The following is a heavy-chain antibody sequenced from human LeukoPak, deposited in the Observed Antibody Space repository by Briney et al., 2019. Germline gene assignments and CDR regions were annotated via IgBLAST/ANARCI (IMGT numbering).Heavy chain of an antibody. J-gene: IGHJ3*01. CDR1: GGSISSSNW. CDR3: ARISSSNWYNERGAFDV. CDR2: IYRSWST. V-gene: IGHV4-4*02. D-gene: IGHD6-13*01. Sequence: PSGTLSLTCAVSGGSISSSNWWSWVRPPPGKGLEWIGEIYRSWSTNYNPSLKSRVTISLDKSKNQFSLRLSSVTAADTAVYYCARISSSNWYNERGAFDVWGQGTMVTVS.